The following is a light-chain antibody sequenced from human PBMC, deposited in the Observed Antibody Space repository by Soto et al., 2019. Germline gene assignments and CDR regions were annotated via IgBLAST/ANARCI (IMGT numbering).Light chain of an antibody. CDR3: SSYTSSTTDV. Sequence: QSVLTQPASVSGSPGQSITISCTGTSSDVGRYNFVSWYQQHPGKAPKLMIYDVSNRPSGVSNRFSDSKSDNTASLTISWLQAEDEADYYCSSYTSSTTDVFGTGTKVTVL. V-gene: IGLV2-14*01. J-gene: IGLJ1*01. CDR2: DVS. CDR1: SSDVGRYNF.